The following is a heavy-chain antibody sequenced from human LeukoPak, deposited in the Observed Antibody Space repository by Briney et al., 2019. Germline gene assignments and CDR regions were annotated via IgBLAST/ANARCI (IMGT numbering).Heavy chain of an antibody. J-gene: IGHJ6*02. CDR1: GFTFRIYA. CDR2: ITSSGTYI. CDR3: ARPFYYDTNGGEGMDV. D-gene: IGHD3-22*01. V-gene: IGHV3-21*01. Sequence: PGVSLRLSCAGSGFTFRIYAMSWVRQAPGKGLELVSSITSSGTYIYYADSVKGRFTISRDNAKNSLYLQMNSLRAEDTAVYYCARPFYYDTNGGEGMDVWGQGTTVTVSS.